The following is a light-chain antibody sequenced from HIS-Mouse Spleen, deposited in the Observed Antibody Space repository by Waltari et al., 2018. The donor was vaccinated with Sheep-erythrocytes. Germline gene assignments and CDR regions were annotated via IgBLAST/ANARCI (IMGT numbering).Light chain of an antibody. CDR2: GNS. Sequence: QSVLTPPPSVSGAPGQRVTISCTGSSSNIGAGYDAHWYQQLPVTAPKLLIYGNSNRPSGVPDRFSGSKSGTSASLAITGLQAEDEADYYCQSYDSSLSAVVFGGGTKLTVL. V-gene: IGLV1-40*01. CDR1: SSNIGAGYD. J-gene: IGLJ2*01. CDR3: QSYDSSLSAVV.